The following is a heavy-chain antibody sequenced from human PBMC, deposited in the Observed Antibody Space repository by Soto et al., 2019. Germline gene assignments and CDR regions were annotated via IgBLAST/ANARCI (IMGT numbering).Heavy chain of an antibody. Sequence: GGSLRLSCAASGFTFSDYYMSWIRQAPGKGLEWVSYISSSSSYTNYADSVKGRFTISRDNAKNSLYLQMNSLRAEDTAVYYCARLKLELGYCMDYWGQGTLVTVSS. J-gene: IGHJ4*02. CDR3: ARLKLELGYCMDY. V-gene: IGHV3-11*06. CDR2: ISSSSSYT. CDR1: GFTFSDYY. D-gene: IGHD1-7*01.